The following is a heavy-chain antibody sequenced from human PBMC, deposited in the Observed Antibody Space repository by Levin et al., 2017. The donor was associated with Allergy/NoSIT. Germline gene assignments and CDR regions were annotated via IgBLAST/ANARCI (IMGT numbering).Heavy chain of an antibody. Sequence: QPSETLSLTCAASGFTVSSNYMTWVRQAPGKGLEWVSVIYSGGNTYYADSVKGRFTISRDIPKNTLYLQVNSLRAEDTALYFCASISSSWYNRRHAFDIWGQGTMVTVSS. CDR3: ASISSSWYNRRHAFDI. V-gene: IGHV3-66*01. CDR1: GFTVSSNY. J-gene: IGHJ3*02. CDR2: IYSGGNT. D-gene: IGHD6-13*01.